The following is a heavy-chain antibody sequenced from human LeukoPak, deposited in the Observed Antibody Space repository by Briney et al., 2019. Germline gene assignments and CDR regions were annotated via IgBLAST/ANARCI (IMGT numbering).Heavy chain of an antibody. CDR1: GFTFSSYG. J-gene: IGHJ3*02. CDR3: ARAGGGSSGYWDAFDI. D-gene: IGHD3-22*01. CDR2: ISYVGSNK. Sequence: GGSLRLSCAASGFTFSSYGMHWVRQAPGKGLEWVAVISYVGSNKYYADSVKGRFTISRDNSKNTLYLQMNSLRAEDTAVYYCARAGGGSSGYWDAFDIWGQGTMVTVSS. V-gene: IGHV3-30*03.